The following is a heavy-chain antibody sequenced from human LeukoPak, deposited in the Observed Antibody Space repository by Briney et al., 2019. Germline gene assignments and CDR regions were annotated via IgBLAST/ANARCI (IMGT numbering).Heavy chain of an antibody. J-gene: IGHJ4*02. CDR2: IIPMLGIA. CDR3: ARDGYYYDSDDAARNEY. V-gene: IGHV1-69*04. Sequence: GASVKVSCKASGGTFSSYAITWVRHTPGQGLEWMGRIIPMLGIATYAQKFQGRVTITADKSTNTAYMELSSLRSEDTAVYYCARDGYYYDSDDAARNEYWGQGTLVTVSP. CDR1: GGTFSSYA. D-gene: IGHD3-22*01.